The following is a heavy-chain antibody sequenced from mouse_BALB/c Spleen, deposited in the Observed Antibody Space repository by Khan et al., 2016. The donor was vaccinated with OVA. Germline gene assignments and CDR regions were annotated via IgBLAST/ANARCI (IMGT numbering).Heavy chain of an antibody. J-gene: IGHJ2*01. V-gene: IGHV14-3*02. CDR2: IDPPNGNT. CDR3: ARKAKK. CDR1: GLNIKDTY. Sequence: VQLKQSGAELVKSAATVKLSCTASGLNIKDTYMHWLKQRPEQGLEWFGRIDPPNGNTKYDPKLQGKATITADTSTNTVYLQLSSLTAKDTAVYCYARKAKKWGQGTTLTVSS.